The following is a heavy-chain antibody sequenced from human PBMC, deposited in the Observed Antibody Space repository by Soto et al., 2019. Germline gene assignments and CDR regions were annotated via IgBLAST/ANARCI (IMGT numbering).Heavy chain of an antibody. V-gene: IGHV4-34*01. CDR1: GGSFSGYY. CDR2: INHSGST. D-gene: IGHD6-13*01. Sequence: SETLSLTCAVYGGSFSGYYWSWIRQPPGKGLEWIGEINHSGSTNYNPSLKSRVTISVDTSKNQFSLKLSSVTAADTAVYYCARGRGQQLTQHFDYWGQGTLVTVSS. J-gene: IGHJ4*02. CDR3: ARGRGQQLTQHFDY.